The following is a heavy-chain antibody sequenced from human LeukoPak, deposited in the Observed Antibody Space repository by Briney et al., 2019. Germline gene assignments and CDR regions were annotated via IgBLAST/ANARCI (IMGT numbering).Heavy chain of an antibody. CDR2: IYYSGST. J-gene: IGHJ4*02. CDR3: VRANHFDY. CDR1: GGSISSYY. Sequence: ETLSLTCTVSGGSISSYYWSWIRQPPGKGLEWIGDIYYSGSTNYNPSLKSRVTISVDTSKNQFSLKLTSVTAADTAVYFCVRANHFDYWGQGTLVTVSS. V-gene: IGHV4-59*01.